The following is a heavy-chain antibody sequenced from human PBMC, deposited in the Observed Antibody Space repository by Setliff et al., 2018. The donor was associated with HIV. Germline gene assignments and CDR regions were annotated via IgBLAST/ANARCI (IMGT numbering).Heavy chain of an antibody. J-gene: IGHJ4*02. CDR1: GGSISSSSYY. V-gene: IGHV4-61*02. D-gene: IGHD6-13*01. CDR2: IYTSGST. CDR3: ASALSSSWDYFDY. Sequence: SETLSLTCTVSGGSISSSSYYWGWIRQPPGKGLEWIGRIYTSGSTNYNPSLKSRVTISVDTSKNQFSLKLSSVTAADTAVYYCASALSSSWDYFDYWGQGTLVTVSS.